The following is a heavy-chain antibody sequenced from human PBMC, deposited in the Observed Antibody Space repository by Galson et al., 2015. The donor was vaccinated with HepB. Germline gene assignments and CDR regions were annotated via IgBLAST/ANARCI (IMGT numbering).Heavy chain of an antibody. Sequence: SLRLSCAASGFTFSDYYMSWIRQAPGKGLEWVSYISSRGSTIYYADSVKGRFTISRDNAKNSLYLQINSLKTEDTAVYYCTNVLRYFGRRIARDYWGQGTLVTVSS. CDR3: TNVLRYFGRRIARDY. J-gene: IGHJ4*02. CDR1: GFTFSDYY. V-gene: IGHV3-11*01. D-gene: IGHD3-9*01. CDR2: ISSRGSTI.